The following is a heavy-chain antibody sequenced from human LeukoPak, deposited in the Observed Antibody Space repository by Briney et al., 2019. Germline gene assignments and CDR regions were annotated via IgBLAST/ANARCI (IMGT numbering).Heavy chain of an antibody. CDR2: ISSDGSNS. D-gene: IGHD1-14*01. CDR3: AKSEPGRRVDY. V-gene: IGHV3-30*18. Sequence: PGGSLRLSCAVSGFTFGNYGMHWVRQAPGKGLEWVAMISSDGSNSYYGDSVKGRFTVSRDNSKNTLYLQMNSLRAEDTAVYYCAKSEPGRRVDYWGQGTLVTVSS. J-gene: IGHJ4*02. CDR1: GFTFGNYG.